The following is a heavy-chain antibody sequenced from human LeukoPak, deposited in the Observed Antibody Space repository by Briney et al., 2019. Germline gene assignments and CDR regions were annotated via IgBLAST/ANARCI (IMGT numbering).Heavy chain of an antibody. V-gene: IGHV4-34*01. CDR1: GGSFSGYY. CDR3: ARVRIHYYDSSGYYYVNYFDY. Sequence: SETLSLTCAVYGGSFSGYYWSWIRQPPGKGLEWIGEINHSGSTNYNPSLKSRVTISVDTSKNQFSLKLSSVTAADTAVYYCARVRIHYYDSSGYYYVNYFDYWGQGTLVTVSS. CDR2: INHSGST. D-gene: IGHD3-22*01. J-gene: IGHJ4*02.